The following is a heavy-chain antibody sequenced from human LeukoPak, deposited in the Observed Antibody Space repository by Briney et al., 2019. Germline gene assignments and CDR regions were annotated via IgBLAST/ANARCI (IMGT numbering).Heavy chain of an antibody. V-gene: IGHV3-48*04. Sequence: PGGSLRLSCAASGFTFSSYAMHWVRQAPGKGLEWVSYISSSGSTIYYADSVKGRFTISRDNAKNSLYLQMNSLRAEDTAVYYCARGNMVRGVTHYYYYGMDVWGQGTTVTVSS. CDR3: ARGNMVRGVTHYYYYGMDV. CDR2: ISSSGSTI. CDR1: GFTFSSYA. J-gene: IGHJ6*02. D-gene: IGHD3-10*01.